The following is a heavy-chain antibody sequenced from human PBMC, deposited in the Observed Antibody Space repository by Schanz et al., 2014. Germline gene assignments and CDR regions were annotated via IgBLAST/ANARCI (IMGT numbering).Heavy chain of an antibody. J-gene: IGHJ3*02. V-gene: IGHV1-2*06. Sequence: QVQLVQSGAEVKKPGASVKVSCKASGHPFTAYSMHWVRQAPGQGLEWMGRINPNSGGTNYAENFQGRVTMTRDTSTSTVYMELSRLTSDDTAVYYCARDIQYHYDTSGPVGAFDIWGQGTVVTVSS. D-gene: IGHD3-22*01. CDR1: GHPFTAYS. CDR3: ARDIQYHYDTSGPVGAFDI. CDR2: INPNSGGT.